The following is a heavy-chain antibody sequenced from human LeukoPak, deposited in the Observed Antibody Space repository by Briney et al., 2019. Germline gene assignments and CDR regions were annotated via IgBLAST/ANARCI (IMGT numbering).Heavy chain of an antibody. CDR2: MNGDGSVK. D-gene: IGHD3-16*01. V-gene: IGHV3-7*01. Sequence: GGSLRLSCAASGFIFSKSWMSWVRQAPGKWLEWVANMNGDGSVKDYVDSVKGRFTISRDNARQSLYLQMSGLRAEDTAVYYCATYTHWVAGDVWGQGTTVTVSS. CDR1: GFIFSKSW. J-gene: IGHJ6*02. CDR3: ATYTHWVAGDV.